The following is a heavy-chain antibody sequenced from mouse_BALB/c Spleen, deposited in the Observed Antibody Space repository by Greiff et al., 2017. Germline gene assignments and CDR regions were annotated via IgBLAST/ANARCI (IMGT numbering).Heavy chain of an antibody. CDR2: ISSGSSTI. Sequence: EVMLVESGGGLVQPGGSRKLSCAASGFTFSSFGMHWVRQAPEKGLEWVAYISSGSSTIYYADTVKGRFTISRDNPKNTLFLQMTSLRSEDTAMYDGARREGGYDVAWFAYWGQGTLVTVSA. J-gene: IGHJ3*01. CDR3: ARREGGYDVAWFAY. CDR1: GFTFSSFG. D-gene: IGHD2-2*01. V-gene: IGHV5-17*02.